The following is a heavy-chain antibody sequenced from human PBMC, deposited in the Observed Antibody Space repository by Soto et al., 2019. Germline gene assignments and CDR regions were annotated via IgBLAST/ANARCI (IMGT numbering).Heavy chain of an antibody. J-gene: IGHJ4*02. CDR3: ARATTIWSGSDGY. D-gene: IGHD3-3*01. CDR1: GFTFSSYS. CDR2: ISSSSSTI. Sequence: GGSLRLSCAASGFTFSSYSMNWVRQAPGKGLEWVSYISSSSSTIYYADSVKGRFTISRDNAKNSLYLQMNSLRAEDTAVYYCARATTIWSGSDGYWGQGTLVTVSS. V-gene: IGHV3-48*01.